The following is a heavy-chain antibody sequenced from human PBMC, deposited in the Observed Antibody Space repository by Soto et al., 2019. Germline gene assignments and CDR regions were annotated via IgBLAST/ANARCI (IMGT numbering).Heavy chain of an antibody. CDR3: ENDSGSLVVDFDY. V-gene: IGHV1-69*13. D-gene: IGHD1-26*01. CDR1: GGTFSSYA. CDR2: IIPIFGTA. J-gene: IGHJ4*02. Sequence: SVKVSCKASGGTFSSYAISWVRQAPGQGLEWMGGIIPIFGTANYAQKFQGRVTITADESTSTAYMELSSLRSEDTAVYYCENDSGSLVVDFDYWGQGTLVTVSS.